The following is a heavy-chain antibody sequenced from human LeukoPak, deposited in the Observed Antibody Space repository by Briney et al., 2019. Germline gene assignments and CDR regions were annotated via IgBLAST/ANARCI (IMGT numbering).Heavy chain of an antibody. V-gene: IGHV3-30*03. Sequence: GGSLRLSCAASGFTLGTYWMTWVRQGPGKGLEWVAVISYDGSNQYYADSVKGRFTISRDNSKNTLHLHMNSLRAEDTAVYFCAAVNWGDFDYWGQGTLVTVSS. J-gene: IGHJ4*02. CDR1: GFTLGTYW. D-gene: IGHD7-27*01. CDR2: ISYDGSNQ. CDR3: AAVNWGDFDY.